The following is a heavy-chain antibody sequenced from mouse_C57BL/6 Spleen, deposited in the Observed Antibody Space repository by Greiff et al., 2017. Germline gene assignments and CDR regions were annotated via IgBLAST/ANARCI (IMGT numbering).Heavy chain of an antibody. CDR2: IHPNSGST. V-gene: IGHV1-64*01. CDR1: GYTFTSYW. J-gene: IGHJ1*03. CDR3: ARDYWYFDV. Sequence: QVQLQQPGAELVKPGASVTLSCKASGYTFTSYWMHWVKQRPGQGLEWIGMIHPNSGSTNYNEKFKSKATLTVDKSSSTAYMQLSSLTSEDAAVYYCARDYWYFDVWGTGTTVTVSS.